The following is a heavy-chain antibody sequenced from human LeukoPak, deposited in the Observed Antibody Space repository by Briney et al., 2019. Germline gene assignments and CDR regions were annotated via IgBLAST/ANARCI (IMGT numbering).Heavy chain of an antibody. CDR2: ISGSGGNT. D-gene: IGHD4-17*01. V-gene: IGHV3-23*01. CDR3: ARGRGGDYVPSRFDY. J-gene: IGHJ4*02. Sequence: GGSPRLSCSASGFAFSGFAMGWDRQAPGKGLEWVSSISGSGGNTYYADSVEGRFTVSRDNSKSTLFLQMNSLRAEDTALYYCARGRGGDYVPSRFDYWGQGILVTVSS. CDR1: GFAFSGFA.